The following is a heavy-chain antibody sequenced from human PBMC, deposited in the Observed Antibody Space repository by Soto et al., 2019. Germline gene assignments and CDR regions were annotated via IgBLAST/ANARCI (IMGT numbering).Heavy chain of an antibody. CDR1: GYTFTGYG. J-gene: IGHJ6*02. CDR2: ISASNGNT. Sequence: ASVKVSCKASGYTFTGYGINWVRQAPGQGLEWMGWISASNGNTNYAQKFQGRVTMTTDTSTTTANMELRSLRSDDTAVYYCARGTAVTDKVNYGLDVWGQGTTVTAP. CDR3: ARGTAVTDKVNYGLDV. D-gene: IGHD5-18*01. V-gene: IGHV1-18*01.